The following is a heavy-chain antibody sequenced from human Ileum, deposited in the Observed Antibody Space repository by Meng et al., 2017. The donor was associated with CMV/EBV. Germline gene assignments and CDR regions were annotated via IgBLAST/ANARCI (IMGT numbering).Heavy chain of an antibody. CDR1: CFTFSGPW. V-gene: IGHV3-15*07. CDR2: IKNKPNGATT. CDR3: TTENYGLVD. D-gene: IGHD4-17*01. J-gene: IGHJ4*02. Sequence: CAASCFTFSGPWMNWLRQAPGKGLEWVGRIKNKPNGATTDYAAPVKDRFTISRDDSKNMLYLQMNSLKTEDTAVYYCTTENYGLVDWGQGTLVTVSS.